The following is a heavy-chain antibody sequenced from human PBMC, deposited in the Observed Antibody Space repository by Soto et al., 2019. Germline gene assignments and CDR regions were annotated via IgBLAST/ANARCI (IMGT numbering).Heavy chain of an antibody. CDR2: IIPIFGTA. Sequence: SVKVSCKASRGTFSSYAISWVRQAPGQGLEWMGGIIPIFGTANYAQKFQGRVTITADESTSTAYMELSSLRSEDTAVYYCARLDSSSSLVYWGQGTLVTVSS. CDR1: RGTFSSYA. D-gene: IGHD6-6*01. CDR3: ARLDSSSSLVY. J-gene: IGHJ4*02. V-gene: IGHV1-69*13.